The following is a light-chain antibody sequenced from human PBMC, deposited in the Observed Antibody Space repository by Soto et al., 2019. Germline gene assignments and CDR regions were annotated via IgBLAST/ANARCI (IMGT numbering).Light chain of an antibody. CDR3: QKYNGAFS. Sequence: IQMTQSPPSLSASVGDRVTITCRASQGISYDLAWYQQKPGKGPKLLIYDATILQSGVPSRFSGSGSGTDFTLTISSLQPEDVATYYCQKYNGAFSFRPGTKGDIK. CDR1: QGISYD. V-gene: IGKV1-27*01. J-gene: IGKJ3*01. CDR2: DAT.